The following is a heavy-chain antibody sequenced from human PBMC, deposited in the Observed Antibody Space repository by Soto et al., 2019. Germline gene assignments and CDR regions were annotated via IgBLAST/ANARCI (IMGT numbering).Heavy chain of an antibody. Sequence: VASVKVSCKASGYTFTSYAMHWVHQAPGQRLEWMGWINAGNGNAKYSQKFQGRVTITRDTSASTAYMELNSLGAEDTAVYYCARDAQTLANSGMDVWGQGTTVTVS. CDR1: GYTFTSYA. J-gene: IGHJ6*02. D-gene: IGHD6-13*01. CDR3: ARDAQTLANSGMDV. V-gene: IGHV1-3*01. CDR2: INAGNGNA.